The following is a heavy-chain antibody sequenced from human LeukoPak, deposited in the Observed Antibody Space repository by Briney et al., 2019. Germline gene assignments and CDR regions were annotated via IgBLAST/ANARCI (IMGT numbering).Heavy chain of an antibody. CDR3: AKDAGYCSSTSCDRVHYYMDV. J-gene: IGHJ6*03. CDR1: GFTFSSYG. Sequence: GRSLRLSCAASGFTFSSYGMHWVRQAPGKGLEWVAVIWYDGSNKYYADSVKGRFTISRDNSKNTLYLQMNSLRAEDTAVHYCAKDAGYCSSTSCDRVHYYMDVWGKGTTVTVSS. D-gene: IGHD2-2*02. CDR2: IWYDGSNK. V-gene: IGHV3-33*06.